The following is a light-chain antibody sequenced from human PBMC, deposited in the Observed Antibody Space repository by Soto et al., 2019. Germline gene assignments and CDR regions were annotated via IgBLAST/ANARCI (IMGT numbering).Light chain of an antibody. CDR2: KAS. CDR3: QQYSDYSPYT. J-gene: IGKJ2*01. CDR1: QSISNW. Sequence: DIQMTQSPSTLSASVGDRVTITCRASQSISNWLAWYQQKPGKPPKLLIYKASTLERGVPSRFSGSAFGTEFTLTISSLQPDDFATYYCQQYSDYSPYTFGQGTKLEIK. V-gene: IGKV1-5*03.